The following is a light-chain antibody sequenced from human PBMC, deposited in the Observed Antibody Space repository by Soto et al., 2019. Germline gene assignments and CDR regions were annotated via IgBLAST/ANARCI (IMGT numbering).Light chain of an antibody. V-gene: IGKV2-24*01. CDR3: MQATHFPRT. Sequence: DIVMTQTPLSSPVTLGQPASISCRSSESLLHIDGTTYLSWLQQRPGQPPRVIIYKISDRLSGVPDRFSGSGVGTDFTLKISRVEAEDVGVYNCMQATHFPRTFGQGTKVELK. CDR2: KIS. J-gene: IGKJ1*01. CDR1: ESLLHIDGTTY.